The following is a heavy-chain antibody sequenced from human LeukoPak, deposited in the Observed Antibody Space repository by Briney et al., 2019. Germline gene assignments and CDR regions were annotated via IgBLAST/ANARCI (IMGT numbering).Heavy chain of an antibody. D-gene: IGHD3-10*01. CDR3: ARDSYYYGSGSYYISPYYYYGMDV. J-gene: IGHJ6*02. CDR2: ISGSGGST. Sequence: GGSLRLSCAASGFTFSSNAMSWVRQAPGKGLEWVSAISGSGGSTYYADSVKGRFTISRDNSKNTLYLQMNSLRAEDTAVYYCARDSYYYGSGSYYISPYYYYGMDVWGQGTTVTVSS. CDR1: GFTFSSNA. V-gene: IGHV3-23*01.